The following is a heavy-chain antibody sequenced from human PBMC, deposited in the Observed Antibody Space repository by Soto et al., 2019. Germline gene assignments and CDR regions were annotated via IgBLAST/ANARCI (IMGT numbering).Heavy chain of an antibody. CDR1: GYTFNRYY. V-gene: IGHV1-2*02. J-gene: IGHJ4*02. Sequence: GASVKVSCKASGYTFNRYYMHWVRQAPGPGLEWMGWISPHTGGTTYAQKFQGRVTMTRDTSVSTAFMELSRLRSDDTAVYYCARGDIVVVVAAYFDYWGQGTLVTVSS. CDR2: ISPHTGGT. CDR3: ARGDIVVVVAAYFDY. D-gene: IGHD2-15*01.